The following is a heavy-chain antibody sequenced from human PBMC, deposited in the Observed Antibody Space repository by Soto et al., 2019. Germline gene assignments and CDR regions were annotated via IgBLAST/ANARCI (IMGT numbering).Heavy chain of an antibody. V-gene: IGHV1-18*01. J-gene: IGHJ6*02. Sequence: QVQLVQSGAEVKKPGASVKVSCKASGYTFTSYGISWVRQAPGQGLEWMGWISAYNGNTNYAQKLQARVTMTTDTSTSTAYMELRSLISDATAVYYCARGGDIAVAGTHGMDVWGQGTTVTVSS. CDR3: ARGGDIAVAGTHGMDV. CDR1: GYTFTSYG. D-gene: IGHD6-19*01. CDR2: ISAYNGNT.